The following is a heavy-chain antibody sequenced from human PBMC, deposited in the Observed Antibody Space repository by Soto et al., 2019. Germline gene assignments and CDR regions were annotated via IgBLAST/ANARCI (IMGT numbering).Heavy chain of an antibody. V-gene: IGHV4-59*01. CDR3: AREIVSGYCSSTSCYASNAFDI. Sequence: SETLSLTCTVSGGSISSYYWSWIRQPPGKGLEWIGYIYYSGSTNYNPSLKSRVTISVDTSKNQFSLKLSSVTAADTAVYYCAREIVSGYCSSTSCYASNAFDIWGQGTMVTVSS. D-gene: IGHD2-2*01. CDR1: GGSISSYY. CDR2: IYYSGST. J-gene: IGHJ3*02.